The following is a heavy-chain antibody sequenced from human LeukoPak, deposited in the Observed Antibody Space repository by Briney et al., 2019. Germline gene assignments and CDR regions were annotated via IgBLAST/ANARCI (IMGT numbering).Heavy chain of an antibody. V-gene: IGHV3-30*18. J-gene: IGHJ4*02. Sequence: GRSLRLSCAASGFTFSTYDINWVRQAPGKGLEWVAGISADGTYRTHGDSVKGRFGISRNNSKNTLCLQMNSLRAEDTAVYYCAKRASASGVCYFDYWGQGTLVTVSS. CDR3: AKRASASGVCYFDY. CDR1: GFTFSTYD. CDR2: ISADGTYR. D-gene: IGHD6-6*01.